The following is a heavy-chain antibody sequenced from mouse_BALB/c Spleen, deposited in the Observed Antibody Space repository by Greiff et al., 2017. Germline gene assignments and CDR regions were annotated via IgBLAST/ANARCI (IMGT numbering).Heavy chain of an antibody. CDR2: IRNKANGYTT. J-gene: IGHJ3*01. Sequence: EVKLMESGGGLVQPGGSLRLSCATSGFTFTDYYMSWVRQPPGKALEWLGFIRNKANGYTTEYSASVKGRFTISRDNSQSILYLQMNTLRAEASATYYCARDIRYYGSSPWFAYWGQGTLVTVSA. CDR1: GFTFTDYY. D-gene: IGHD1-1*01. CDR3: ARDIRYYGSSPWFAY. V-gene: IGHV7-3*02.